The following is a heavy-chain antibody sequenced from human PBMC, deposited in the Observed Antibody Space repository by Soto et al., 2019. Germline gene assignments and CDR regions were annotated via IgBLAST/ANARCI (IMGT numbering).Heavy chain of an antibody. CDR1: GDSISSYY. J-gene: IGHJ4*02. V-gene: IGHV4-4*07. CDR3: ARALTSTAGLYFDY. Sequence: PSETLSLTCPVSGDSISSYYWSWIRQPAGKGMEWIGRIHTTKNTNYNPSLRSRVTMSVDTSNNQFSLKLTSLTAADTAVYYCARALTSTAGLYFDYWGQGTLVTVSS. D-gene: IGHD6-13*01. CDR2: IHTTKNT.